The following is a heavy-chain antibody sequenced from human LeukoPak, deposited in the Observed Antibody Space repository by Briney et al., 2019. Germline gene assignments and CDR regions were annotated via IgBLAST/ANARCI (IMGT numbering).Heavy chain of an antibody. CDR3: ARSVIGYSSSSAFDP. J-gene: IGHJ5*02. CDR2: INPSGGST. Sequence: ASVKVSCKASGYTFTSYYMHWVRQAPGQGLEWMGIINPSGGSTSYAQKSQGRVTMTRDTSTSTVYMELSSLRSEDTAVYYCARSVIGYSSSSAFDPWGLGTLVTVSS. D-gene: IGHD6-6*01. V-gene: IGHV1-46*01. CDR1: GYTFTSYY.